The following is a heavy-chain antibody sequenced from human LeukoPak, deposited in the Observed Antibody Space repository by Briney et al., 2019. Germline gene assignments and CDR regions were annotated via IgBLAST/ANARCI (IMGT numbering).Heavy chain of an antibody. CDR2: TYYRSKWYN. D-gene: IGHD1-20*01. Sequence: SQTLSLTCAISGDRVSSNSAAWNWIKQSPSRGLEWLGRTYYRSKWYNDYAVSVKSRITINPDTSKNQFSLQLNSVTPEDTAVYYCARGSNNWKYGYYYGMDVWGQGTTVTVSS. CDR3: ARGSNNWKYGYYYGMDV. CDR1: GDRVSSNSAA. V-gene: IGHV6-1*01. J-gene: IGHJ6*02.